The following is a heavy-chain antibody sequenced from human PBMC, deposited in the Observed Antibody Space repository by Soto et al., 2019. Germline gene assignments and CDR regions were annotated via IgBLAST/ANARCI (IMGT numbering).Heavy chain of an antibody. Sequence: QVQLVQSGAEVKKPGSSVKVSCKASGGTFSSYAISWVRQAPGQGLEWMGGIIPIFGTANYAQKFQGRVTITGDKSTSTAYLELSSLRCEDTAVYYCARACSGGSCYSGIRNYYYGMHVWGQGTTVTVSS. CDR1: GGTFSSYA. D-gene: IGHD2-15*01. V-gene: IGHV1-69*06. CDR2: IIPIFGTA. J-gene: IGHJ6*02. CDR3: ARACSGGSCYSGIRNYYYGMHV.